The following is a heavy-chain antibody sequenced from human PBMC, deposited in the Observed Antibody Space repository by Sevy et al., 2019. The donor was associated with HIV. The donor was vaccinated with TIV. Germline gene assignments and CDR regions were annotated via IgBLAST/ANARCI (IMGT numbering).Heavy chain of an antibody. CDR3: SLNTRGSSGAFDY. V-gene: IGHV3-15*01. CDR1: GFTFSNAW. J-gene: IGHJ4*02. D-gene: IGHD3-22*01. Sequence: GGSLRLSCAASGFTFSNAWMSWVSQAPGKGLEWVGRIKSKTDGGTTDYAPPVKGRFTIARDDSKNTLYLQMNSLKNEDTAVYYCSLNTRGSSGAFDYWGQGALVTVSS. CDR2: IKSKTDGGTT.